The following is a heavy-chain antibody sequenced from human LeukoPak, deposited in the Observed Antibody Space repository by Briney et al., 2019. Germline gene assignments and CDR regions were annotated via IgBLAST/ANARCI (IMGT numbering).Heavy chain of an antibody. D-gene: IGHD2-15*01. J-gene: IGHJ4*02. CDR3: AKVVEVDY. CDR1: GFTFSSYA. V-gene: IGHV3-30-3*01. CDR2: ISYDGSNK. Sequence: GGSLRLSCAASGFTFSSYAMHWVRQAPGKGLEWVAVISYDGSNKYYADSVKGRFTISRDNSKNTLYLQMESLRAEDTAVYYCAKVVEVDYWGQGTLVTVSS.